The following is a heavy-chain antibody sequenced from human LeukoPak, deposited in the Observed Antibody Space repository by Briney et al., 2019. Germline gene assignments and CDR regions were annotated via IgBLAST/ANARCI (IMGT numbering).Heavy chain of an antibody. Sequence: PGGSLSLYCAASRFTFSSYAMQWLRQAPGKGREWVAIISYDGRNKLCADSVKGRFTIYRDNSNNTLYLQMNSLRAEDTAVYYCARRDFYGGDPLFAFDIWGQGTMVTVSS. J-gene: IGHJ3*02. CDR2: ISYDGRNK. V-gene: IGHV3-30*04. CDR1: RFTFSSYA. D-gene: IGHD2-21*01. CDR3: ARRDFYGGDPLFAFDI.